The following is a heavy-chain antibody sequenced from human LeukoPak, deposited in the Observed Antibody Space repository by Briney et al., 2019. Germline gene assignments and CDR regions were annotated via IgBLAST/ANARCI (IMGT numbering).Heavy chain of an antibody. V-gene: IGHV3-21*01. J-gene: IGHJ4*02. D-gene: IGHD1-1*01. CDR3: ARDMGSVFQPSDDTEFDY. CDR2: ISSSSSYI. Sequence: PGGSLRLSCAASGFTFSSYSMNWVRQAPGKGLEWVSSISSSSSYIYYADSVKDRFTISRDNAKNSLYLQMNSLRAEDTAVYYCARDMGSVFQPSDDTEFDYWGQGTLVTVSS. CDR1: GFTFSSYS.